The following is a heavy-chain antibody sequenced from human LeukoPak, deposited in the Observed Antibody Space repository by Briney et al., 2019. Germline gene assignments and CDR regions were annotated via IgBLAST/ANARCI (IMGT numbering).Heavy chain of an antibody. CDR3: ARNGDFALDY. D-gene: IGHD4-17*01. V-gene: IGHV4-4*02. CDR1: GYSISSGYW. CDR2: IVHTGSA. J-gene: IGHJ4*02. Sequence: SGTLSLTCAVSGYSISSGYWRSWVRQPPGKGLEWIGEIVHTGSAGYNPSLKSRVTISVDKSKNHLSLKMNSVTAADTAVYYCARNGDFALDYWGQGTLVTVSS.